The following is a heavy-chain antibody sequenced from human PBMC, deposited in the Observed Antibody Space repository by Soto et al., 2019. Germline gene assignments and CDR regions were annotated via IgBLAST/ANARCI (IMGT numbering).Heavy chain of an antibody. J-gene: IGHJ6*02. D-gene: IGHD3-3*01. V-gene: IGHV4-31*03. CDR3: ARKNDFSLCSVYYSGLDL. CDR1: GGPISGGGYY. CDR2: IYRSGNA. Sequence: QMQLQESGPGLVKPSQTLSLTCTVSGGPISGGGYYWSWILQLPGQGLEWMGYIYRSGNAYYNPSLGIRLTISVDTAKNQFSLKLSAMTAADTAVYYCARKNDFSLCSVYYSGLDLWGHGTTVTVSS.